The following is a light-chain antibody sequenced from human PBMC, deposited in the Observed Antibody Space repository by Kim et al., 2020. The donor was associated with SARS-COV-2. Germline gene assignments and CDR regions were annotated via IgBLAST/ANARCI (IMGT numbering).Light chain of an antibody. V-gene: IGLV6-57*03. CDR1: SGSIASNY. J-gene: IGLJ3*02. CDR3: QSYDSSNWV. Sequence: GKTGNISCTRSSGSIASNYVQWYQQRPGSAPTTVIYEDNQRPSGVPDRFSGSIDSSSNSASLTISGLKTEDEADYYCQSYDSSNWVFGGGTKLTVL. CDR2: EDN.